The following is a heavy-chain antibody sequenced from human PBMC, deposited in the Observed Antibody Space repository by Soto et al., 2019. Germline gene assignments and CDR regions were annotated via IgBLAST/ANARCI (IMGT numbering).Heavy chain of an antibody. J-gene: IGHJ6*02. CDR2: ISSSGSTI. Sequence: GGSLRLSCAASGFTFSSYEMNWVRQAPGKGLEWVSYISSSGSTIYYADSVKGRFTISRDNGKNSLYLQMNSLRAEDTAVYYCATLTIFGGMDVWGQGTTVTVSS. V-gene: IGHV3-48*03. CDR3: ATLTIFGGMDV. CDR1: GFTFSSYE. D-gene: IGHD3-3*01.